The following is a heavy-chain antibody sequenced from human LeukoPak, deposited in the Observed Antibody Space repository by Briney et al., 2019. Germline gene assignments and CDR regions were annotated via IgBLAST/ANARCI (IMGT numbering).Heavy chain of an antibody. J-gene: IGHJ4*02. CDR2: ISSSSSYI. CDR1: GFTFSSYS. V-gene: IGHV3-21*01. D-gene: IGHD2-15*01. Sequence: GGSLRLSCAASGFTFSSYSMNWVRQAPGKGLEWVSSISSSSSYIYYADSVKGRITISRDNTKQSLYLQMNSLRAEDTAVYYCARDLLGPYCSGGSCVQGSLGNWGQEPRVTVSS. CDR3: ARDLLGPYCSGGSCVQGSLGN.